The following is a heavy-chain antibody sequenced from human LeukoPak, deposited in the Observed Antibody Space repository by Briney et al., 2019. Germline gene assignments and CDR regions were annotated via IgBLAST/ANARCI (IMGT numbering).Heavy chain of an antibody. CDR3: ARSGWDIVATNPTA. J-gene: IGHJ5*02. CDR2: INPNSGGT. Sequence: GASVKVSCKASGYTFTGYYMHWLRQAPGQGLEWMGWINPNSGGTNYAQKFQGRVTMIRDTSISTAYMELSRLRSDDTAVYYCARSGWDIVATNPTAWGQGTLVTVSS. V-gene: IGHV1-2*02. CDR1: GYTFTGYY. D-gene: IGHD5-12*01.